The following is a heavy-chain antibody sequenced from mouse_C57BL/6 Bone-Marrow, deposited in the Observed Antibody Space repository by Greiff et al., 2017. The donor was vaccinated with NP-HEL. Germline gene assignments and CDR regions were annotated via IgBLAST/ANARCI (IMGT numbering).Heavy chain of an antibody. J-gene: IGHJ3*01. CDR3: ARRRDYDPFAY. V-gene: IGHV1-26*01. Sequence: VQLQQSGPELVKPGASVKISCKASGYTFTDYYMNWVKQSHGKSLEWIGDINPNNGGTSYNQKFKGKATLTVDKSSSTAYMELRSLTSEDSAVYYCARRRDYDPFAYWGQGTLVTVSA. CDR2: INPNNGGT. D-gene: IGHD2-4*01. CDR1: GYTFTDYY.